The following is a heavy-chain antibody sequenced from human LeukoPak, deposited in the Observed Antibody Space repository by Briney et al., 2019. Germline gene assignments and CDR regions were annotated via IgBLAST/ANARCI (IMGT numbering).Heavy chain of an antibody. CDR1: GFTFSSYW. Sequence: GGSLRLTCAASGFTFSSYWMSWVRQSPGKGLEWVANIKPDGSEKYFMDSVKGRFTISRDNAKNALYLEMNSLRAEDTAEYFCARERMYSGSGSTYPYYDYWGQGTLVTVSS. V-gene: IGHV3-7*01. D-gene: IGHD3-10*01. CDR3: ARERMYSGSGSTYPYYDY. CDR2: IKPDGSEK. J-gene: IGHJ4*02.